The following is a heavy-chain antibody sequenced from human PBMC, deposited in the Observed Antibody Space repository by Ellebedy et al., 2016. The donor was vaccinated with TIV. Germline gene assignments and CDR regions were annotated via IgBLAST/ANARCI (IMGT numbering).Heavy chain of an antibody. D-gene: IGHD2-2*01. J-gene: IGHJ4*02. V-gene: IGHV3-30*03. CDR2: IPYHGDYK. Sequence: PGGSLRLSCAASGFSVWSYGMHWVRQAPGKGLEWVAVIPYHGDYKFYADSVKGRFTISRDLSKNILSLEMNSLRTEDTAVYFCARDCCSDTRCHTHLLEYWGLGTLVTVSS. CDR1: GFSVWSYG. CDR3: ARDCCSDTRCHTHLLEY.